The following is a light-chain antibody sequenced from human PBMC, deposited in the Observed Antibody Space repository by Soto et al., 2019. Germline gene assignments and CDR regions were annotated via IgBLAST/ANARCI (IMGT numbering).Light chain of an antibody. CDR2: AAS. CDR1: QSVSSN. Sequence: EIVMTQSPATLSVSPGERARLSCRTSQSVSSNLAWYQQKPGQAPRLLIYAASTRATGIPARFSGSGSGTDFTLTISRLEPEDFAVYYCQQYGSSPPITFGQGTRLEIK. CDR3: QQYGSSPPIT. J-gene: IGKJ5*01. V-gene: IGKV3-15*01.